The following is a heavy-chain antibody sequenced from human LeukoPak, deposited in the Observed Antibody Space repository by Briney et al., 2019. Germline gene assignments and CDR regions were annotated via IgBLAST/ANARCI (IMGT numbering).Heavy chain of an antibody. Sequence: PSETLSLTCTVSGASISRSSYYWGWLRQPPGKGLEWIGSIYYSGSTYYNPSLKSRVTISVDTSEDQFSLKLSSVTAADTAVYYCARHGGYYSYYFDYWGQGTLVTVSS. CDR3: ARHGGYYSYYFDY. CDR1: GASISRSSYY. V-gene: IGHV4-39*01. CDR2: IYYSGST. J-gene: IGHJ4*02. D-gene: IGHD3-10*01.